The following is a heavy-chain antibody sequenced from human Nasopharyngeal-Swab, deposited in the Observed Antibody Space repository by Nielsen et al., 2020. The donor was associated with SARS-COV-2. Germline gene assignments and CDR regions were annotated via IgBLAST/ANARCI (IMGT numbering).Heavy chain of an antibody. J-gene: IGHJ4*02. V-gene: IGHV3-74*01. D-gene: IGHD2-2*01. CDR3: ASQLGHPDS. Sequence: GGSLRLSCAASGFTFSSHWMHWVRQAPGKGLVWASRISEDGSITTYADSVKGRFTISRDNAKNTLFLQMHSLRADDTAIYYCASQLGHPDSWGQGTLVTVSS. CDR2: ISEDGSIT. CDR1: GFTFSSHW.